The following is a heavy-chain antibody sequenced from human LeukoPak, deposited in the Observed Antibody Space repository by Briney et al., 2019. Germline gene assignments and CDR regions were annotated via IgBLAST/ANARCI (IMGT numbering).Heavy chain of an antibody. V-gene: IGHV3-48*01. J-gene: IGHJ1*01. D-gene: IGHD3-22*01. CDR3: ARSPHYYDSSGYSRSPEYFQH. CDR2: ISSSSSTI. CDR1: GFTFSSYS. Sequence: GGSLRLSCAASGFTFSSYSMNWVRQAPGKGLEWVSYISSSSSTIYYADSVKGRFTISRDNSKNTLYLQMNSLRAEDTAVYYCARSPHYYDSSGYSRSPEYFQHWGQGTLVTVSS.